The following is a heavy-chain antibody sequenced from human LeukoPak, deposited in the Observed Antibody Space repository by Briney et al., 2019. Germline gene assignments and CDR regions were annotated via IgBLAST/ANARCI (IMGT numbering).Heavy chain of an antibody. CDR1: GYTFTSHF. J-gene: IGHJ4*02. D-gene: IGHD2-2*02. CDR3: ASSIVVVPAAISFDY. V-gene: IGHV1-46*01. Sequence: ASVKVSCKASGYTFTSHFMHWVRQAPGQGLEWMGIINPRGGSTSYTQKFQGRVTITADESTSTAYMELSSLRSEDTAVYYCASSIVVVPAAISFDYWGQGTLVTVSS. CDR2: INPRGGST.